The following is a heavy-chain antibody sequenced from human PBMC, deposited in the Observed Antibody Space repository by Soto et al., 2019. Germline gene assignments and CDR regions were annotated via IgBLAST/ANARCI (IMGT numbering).Heavy chain of an antibody. CDR2: ISNGGHNT. Sequence: GGSLRLSCTASGFTFSDCAMNWVRQTPGKGLEWVSAISNGGHNTYYADSVNGRFNNSRGNSKNTVSLQMNSLRAEDTAVYYCAKVDGGYEFDYFDYWGQGTPVTVSS. J-gene: IGHJ4*02. V-gene: IGHV3-23*01. CDR3: AKVDGGYEFDYFDY. CDR1: GFTFSDCA. D-gene: IGHD5-12*01.